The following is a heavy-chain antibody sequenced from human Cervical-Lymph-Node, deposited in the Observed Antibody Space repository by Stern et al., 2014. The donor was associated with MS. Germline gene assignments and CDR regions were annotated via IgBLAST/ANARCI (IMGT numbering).Heavy chain of an antibody. CDR1: GYTFTSYG. CDR3: ARGLLGSGNAFDI. Sequence: QVQLVESGAEVKKFGASVKVSCKASGYTFTSYGISWVRKAPGQGLEWKGWIIAYNGNTNYAQKLQVIITMTTDKSTSTAYMELRILRSDNTAVYYCARGLLGSGNAFDIWGQGTMVTVSS. D-gene: IGHD1-26*01. J-gene: IGHJ3*02. V-gene: IGHV1-18*01. CDR2: IIAYNGNT.